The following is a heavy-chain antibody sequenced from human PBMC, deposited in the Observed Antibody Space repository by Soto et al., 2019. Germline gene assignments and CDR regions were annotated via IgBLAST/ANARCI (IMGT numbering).Heavy chain of an antibody. Sequence: WGSLRLSCAASGFTFSSYAMHRVRQAPGKGLEWVAVISYDGSNKYYADSVKGRFTISRDNSKNTLYLQMNSLRAEDTAVYYCANQQHDYSIYYYYGMDVWGQGTTVTVSS. CDR3: ANQQHDYSIYYYYGMDV. CDR1: GFTFSSYA. V-gene: IGHV3-30*18. J-gene: IGHJ6*02. D-gene: IGHD4-4*01. CDR2: ISYDGSNK.